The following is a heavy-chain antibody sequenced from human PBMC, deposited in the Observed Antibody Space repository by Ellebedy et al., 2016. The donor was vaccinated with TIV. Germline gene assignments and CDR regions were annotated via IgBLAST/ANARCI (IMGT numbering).Heavy chain of an antibody. CDR3: ARENYDFWSGYFTYYFDY. D-gene: IGHD3-3*01. Sequence: GESLKISCAASGFTVSSNYMSWVRQAPGKGLEWVSVIYSGGSTYYADSVKGRFTISRDNSKNTLYLQMNSLRAEDTAVYYCARENYDFWSGYFTYYFDYWGQGTLVTVSS. CDR1: GFTVSSNY. J-gene: IGHJ4*02. V-gene: IGHV3-66*01. CDR2: IYSGGST.